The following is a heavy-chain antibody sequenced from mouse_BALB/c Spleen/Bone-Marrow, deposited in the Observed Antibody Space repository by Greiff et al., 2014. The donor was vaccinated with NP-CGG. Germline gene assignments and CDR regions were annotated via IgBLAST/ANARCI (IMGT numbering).Heavy chain of an antibody. CDR2: INPSSGYT. Sequence: VQVVESAAELARPGASVKMSCKPSGYTFTYYTMHWVKQRPGQGLEWIGYINPSSGYTDYNQKFKDKTTLTTDKSSSTAYLQLSSLTSEDSAVYYCVRENYDYDGDAMDYWGQGTSVTVSS. V-gene: IGHV1-4*02. CDR1: GYTFTYYT. CDR3: VRENYDYDGDAMDY. D-gene: IGHD2-4*01. J-gene: IGHJ4*01.